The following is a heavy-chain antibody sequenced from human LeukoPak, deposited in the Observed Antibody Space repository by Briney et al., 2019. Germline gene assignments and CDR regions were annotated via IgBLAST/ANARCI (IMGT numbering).Heavy chain of an antibody. CDR2: INGDGSTT. Sequence: GGSLRLSCTASGFTFSTYWINWVRRSPGKGLVWVALINGDGSTTTHADSVKGRFTISRDNAKNTAYLQMNSLRDEDTAVYFCARDYAGSPDYWGQGTLVTVSA. CDR3: ARDYAGSPDY. J-gene: IGHJ4*02. D-gene: IGHD3-10*01. V-gene: IGHV3-74*03. CDR1: GFTFSTYW.